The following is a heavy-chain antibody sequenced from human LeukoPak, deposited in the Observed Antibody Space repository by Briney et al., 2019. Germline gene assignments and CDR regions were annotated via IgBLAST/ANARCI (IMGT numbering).Heavy chain of an antibody. CDR1: GFTFSDYY. Sequence: GGSPRLSCAASGFTFSDYYMSWIRQAPGKGLEWVSYISSSGSTIYYADSVKGRFTISRDNAKNSLYLQMNSLRAEDTAVYYCARDPPYYDFWSGSDDLDVWGKGTTVTVSS. V-gene: IGHV3-11*04. CDR2: ISSSGSTI. J-gene: IGHJ6*04. CDR3: ARDPPYYDFWSGSDDLDV. D-gene: IGHD3-3*01.